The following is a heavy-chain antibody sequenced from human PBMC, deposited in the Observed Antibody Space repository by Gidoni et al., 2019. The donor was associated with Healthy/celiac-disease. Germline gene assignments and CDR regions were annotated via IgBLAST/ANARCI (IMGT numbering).Heavy chain of an antibody. CDR1: GGSISSRSYY. Sequence: QLQLQESGPGLVKPSETLSLTCTVSGGSISSRSYYWGWIRPPPGKGLVWIGSIYYIGSTSYNPSLKSRVPISVDTSKNQFSLKLSSVTAADTAVYYCARQCSSTSCYPAEYFQHWGQGTLVTVSS. V-gene: IGHV4-39*01. J-gene: IGHJ1*01. D-gene: IGHD2-2*01. CDR2: IYYIGST. CDR3: ARQCSSTSCYPAEYFQH.